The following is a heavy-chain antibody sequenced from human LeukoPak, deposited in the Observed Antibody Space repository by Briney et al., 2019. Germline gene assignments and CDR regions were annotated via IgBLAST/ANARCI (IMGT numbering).Heavy chain of an antibody. Sequence: SETLSLTCTVSGGSISSGSYYWSWIRQPAGKVLEWIGRIYTSGSTNYNPSLKSRVTISVDTSKNQFSLKVTSVTAADTAVYYCARDLGMAGIAPVDYWGQGTLVTVSS. CDR2: IYTSGST. CDR1: GGSISSGSYY. V-gene: IGHV4-61*02. CDR3: ARDLGMAGIAPVDY. D-gene: IGHD6-19*01. J-gene: IGHJ4*02.